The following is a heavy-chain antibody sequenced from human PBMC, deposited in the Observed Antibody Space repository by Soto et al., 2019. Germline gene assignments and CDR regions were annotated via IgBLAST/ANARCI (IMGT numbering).Heavy chain of an antibody. Sequence: GASVKVSCKASGYTFTSYDINWVRQATGQGLERMGWMNPNSGNTGYAQKFQGRVTMTRNTSISTAYMELSSLRSEDTAVYYCARGLSVSYSSSWYWLCAFDIWGQGTMVTVSS. D-gene: IGHD6-13*01. J-gene: IGHJ3*02. CDR3: ARGLSVSYSSSWYWLCAFDI. CDR2: MNPNSGNT. CDR1: GYTFTSYD. V-gene: IGHV1-8*01.